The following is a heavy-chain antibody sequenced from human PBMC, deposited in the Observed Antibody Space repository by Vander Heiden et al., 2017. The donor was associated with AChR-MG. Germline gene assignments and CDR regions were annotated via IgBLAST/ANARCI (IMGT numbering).Heavy chain of an antibody. CDR1: ELTFSNSA. Sequence: EVQLLESGGGLVQPGGSLRLSCAASELTFSNSAMSWVRQAPGKGLEWVSGISGSVSSTYYADSVKGRFTISRDNSKKTLYLQMNSLRAEDTAVYYCARGSLGYVRDKFYYYYMDVWGKGTTVTVSS. CDR2: ISGSVSST. V-gene: IGHV3-23*01. J-gene: IGHJ6*03. CDR3: ARGSLGYVRDKFYYYYMDV. D-gene: IGHD1-1*01.